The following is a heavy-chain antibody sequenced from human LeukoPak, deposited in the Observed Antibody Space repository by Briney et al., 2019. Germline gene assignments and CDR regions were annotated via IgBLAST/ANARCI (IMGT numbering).Heavy chain of an antibody. Sequence: GGSLSLFCAASGFTFRSYSMNWVRQARGKALVCVTSISSSSSYIYYSDSVKGRFTISRDNAKNSLYLQMNSLRAEDTAVYYCAKGPLRGTAAAIDYWGQGTLVTVSS. CDR1: GFTFRSYS. CDR2: ISSSSSYI. V-gene: IGHV3-21*01. J-gene: IGHJ4*02. D-gene: IGHD2-2*01. CDR3: AKGPLRGTAAAIDY.